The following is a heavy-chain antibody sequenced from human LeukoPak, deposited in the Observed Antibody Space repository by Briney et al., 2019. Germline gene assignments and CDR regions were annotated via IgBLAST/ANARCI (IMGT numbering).Heavy chain of an antibody. J-gene: IGHJ6*03. CDR2: ISGSSNVI. CDR1: GFTFSTHT. Sequence: GGSLRLSCAASGFTFSTHTMAWVRQAPGKGLEWLSYISGSSNVIYYADSVKSRFTISRDNAKDSLYLQMNSLKAEDTAVYYCARGLYYMDVWGKGTTVTVSS. CDR3: ARGLYYMDV. V-gene: IGHV3-48*01.